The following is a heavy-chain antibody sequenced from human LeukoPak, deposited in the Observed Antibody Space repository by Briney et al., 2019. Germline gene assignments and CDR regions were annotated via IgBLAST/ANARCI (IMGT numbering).Heavy chain of an antibody. Sequence: SETLSLTCTVSGGSISSYYWSWIRQPPGKGLEWIGYIYYSGSTNYNPSLKSRVTISVDTSKNQFSLKLSSVTAADTAVYYCARGSHNAAGNYWYFDLWGRGTLVTVSS. D-gene: IGHD6-13*01. CDR1: GGSISSYY. J-gene: IGHJ2*01. CDR3: ARGSHNAAGNYWYFDL. CDR2: IYYSGST. V-gene: IGHV4-59*12.